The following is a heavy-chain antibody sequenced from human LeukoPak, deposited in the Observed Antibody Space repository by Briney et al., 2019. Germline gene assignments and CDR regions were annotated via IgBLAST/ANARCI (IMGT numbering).Heavy chain of an antibody. CDR1: GGSISSYY. Sequence: SETLSLTCTVSGGSISSYYWSWIRQPPGKGLEWIGYIYYSGSTNYNPSLKGRVTISVDTSKNQFSLKLSSVTAADTAVYYCASSDYGDYSNYFDYWGQGTLVTVSS. D-gene: IGHD4-17*01. V-gene: IGHV4-59*08. CDR3: ASSDYGDYSNYFDY. J-gene: IGHJ4*02. CDR2: IYYSGST.